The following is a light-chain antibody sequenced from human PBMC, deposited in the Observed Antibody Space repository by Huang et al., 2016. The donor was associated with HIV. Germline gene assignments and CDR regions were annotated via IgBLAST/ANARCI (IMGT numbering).Light chain of an antibody. CDR3: QHYNVYSLPYT. Sequence: DIQMTQSPSTLSPVVGDRVTITCRASQSISRWLAWYQQKPGKAPKRLIYEASTLETGVPSRFSGSGSGTEFTLTISSLQPDDFATYYCQHYNVYSLPYTFGQGTKLEIK. J-gene: IGKJ2*01. CDR2: EAS. CDR1: QSISRW. V-gene: IGKV1-5*03.